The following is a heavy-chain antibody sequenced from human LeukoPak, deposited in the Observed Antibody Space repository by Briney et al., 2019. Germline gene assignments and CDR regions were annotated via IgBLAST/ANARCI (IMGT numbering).Heavy chain of an antibody. V-gene: IGHV4-38-2*01. Sequence: SETLSLTCAVSGYSITSGYYWGWIRQPPGKGLEWIGSIYHSGSTYCNPSLKTRVTMSVDTSKNQFSLKLSSVTAAGTAVYYCARLYLRDHCSSTSCYGLYFDYWGQGTLVTVSS. J-gene: IGHJ4*02. D-gene: IGHD2-2*01. CDR3: ARLYLRDHCSSTSCYGLYFDY. CDR2: IYHSGST. CDR1: GYSITSGYY.